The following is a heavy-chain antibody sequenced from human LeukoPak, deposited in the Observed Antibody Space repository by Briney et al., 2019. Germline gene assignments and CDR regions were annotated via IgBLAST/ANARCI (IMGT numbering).Heavy chain of an antibody. CDR2: IIPIFGTA. Sequence: GASVKVSCKASGGTFSRYAISWVRQAPGQGLEWRRGIIPIFGTANYAQKFQGRVTITTDESTSTANMELRSLRSEDTAVYYCARGANRDGCHGGDYWGQGTLVTVSS. J-gene: IGHJ4*02. CDR1: GGTFSRYA. D-gene: IGHD5-24*01. V-gene: IGHV1-69*05. CDR3: ARGANRDGCHGGDY.